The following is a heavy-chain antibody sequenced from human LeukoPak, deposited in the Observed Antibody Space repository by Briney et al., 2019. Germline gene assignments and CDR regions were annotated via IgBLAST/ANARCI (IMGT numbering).Heavy chain of an antibody. Sequence: GSLRLSCAASGFTFSSYRMNWVRQARGKGKEWNGSIYHSGSTYYNPSLKSRVTISVDTSKNQFSLKLSSVTAADTAVYYCARGQDITILGYWGQGTLVTVSS. J-gene: IGHJ4*02. D-gene: IGHD3-10*01. CDR1: GFTFSSYR. CDR3: ARGQDITILGY. V-gene: IGHV4-38-2*01. CDR2: IYHSGST.